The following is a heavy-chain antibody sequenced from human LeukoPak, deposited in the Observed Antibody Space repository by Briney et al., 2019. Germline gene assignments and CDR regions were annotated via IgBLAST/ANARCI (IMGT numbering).Heavy chain of an antibody. CDR2: ISYDGSNK. CDR1: GSTFSSYA. D-gene: IGHD4-17*01. J-gene: IGHJ4*02. V-gene: IGHV3-30-3*01. CDR3: ARSMTTVTPYFDY. Sequence: GRSLRLSCAASGSTFSSYAMHWVRQAPGKGLEWVAVISYDGSNKYYADSVKGRFTISRDNSKNTLYLQMNSLRAEDTAVYYCARSMTTVTPYFDYWGQGTLVTVSS.